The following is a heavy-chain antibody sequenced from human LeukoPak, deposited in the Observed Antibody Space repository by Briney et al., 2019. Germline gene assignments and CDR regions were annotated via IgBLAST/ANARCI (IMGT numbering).Heavy chain of an antibody. D-gene: IGHD3-10*01. Sequence: ASVKVSCKASGFTFTSSAVQWVRQARGQRLEWIGRIVVGSGNTNYAQKFQERVTITRDMSTSTVYMELSSLRSEDTAVYYCAAFSGFGDYYNYYYYGMDVWGQGTTVTVSS. V-gene: IGHV1-58*01. CDR2: IVVGSGNT. CDR1: GFTFTSSA. J-gene: IGHJ6*02. CDR3: AAFSGFGDYYNYYYYGMDV.